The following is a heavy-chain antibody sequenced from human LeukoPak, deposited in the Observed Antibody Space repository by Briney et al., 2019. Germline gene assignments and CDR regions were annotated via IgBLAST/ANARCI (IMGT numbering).Heavy chain of an antibody. V-gene: IGHV3-30-3*01. CDR3: AKDREGRRSSSWYYGAFDI. D-gene: IGHD6-13*01. CDR2: ISYDGSNK. Sequence: GGSLRLSCAASGFTFSSYAMHWVRQAPGKGLEWVAVISYDGSNKYYADSVKGRFTISRDNSKNTLYLQMNSLRAEDTAVYYCAKDREGRRSSSWYYGAFDIWGQGTMVTVSS. J-gene: IGHJ3*02. CDR1: GFTFSSYA.